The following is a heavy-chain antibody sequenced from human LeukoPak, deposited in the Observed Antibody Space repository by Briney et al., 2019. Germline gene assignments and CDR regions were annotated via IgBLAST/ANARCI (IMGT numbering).Heavy chain of an antibody. V-gene: IGHV3-48*03. Sequence: GGSLRLSCAASGFTFSSYGMNWVRQARGKGLEWVSYISSSGSTIYYAGSVKGRFTISRDNAKNSLYLQMNSLRAEDTAVYYCARSIAAAHYYYYYYMDVWGKGTTVTVSS. D-gene: IGHD6-13*01. CDR1: GFTFSSYG. CDR3: ARSIAAAHYYYYYYMDV. J-gene: IGHJ6*03. CDR2: ISSSGSTI.